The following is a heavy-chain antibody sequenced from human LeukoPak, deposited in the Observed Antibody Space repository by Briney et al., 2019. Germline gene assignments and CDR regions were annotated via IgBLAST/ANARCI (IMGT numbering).Heavy chain of an antibody. Sequence: SQTLSLTCDIAGDSVSSNSPTWNWIRQSPSGGLEWLGRTYYRSKWNTEYAISVKSRITIKPYTSKNQFSLQLNSVTPEDTAVYYCVRGTFQYGMDVWGHGTTVTVSS. CDR1: GDSVSSNSPT. D-gene: IGHD2-21*01. CDR3: VRGTFQYGMDV. J-gene: IGHJ6*02. V-gene: IGHV6-1*01. CDR2: TYYRSKWNT.